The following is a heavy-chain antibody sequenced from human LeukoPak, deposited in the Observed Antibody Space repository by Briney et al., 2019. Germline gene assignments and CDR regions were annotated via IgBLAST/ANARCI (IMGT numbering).Heavy chain of an antibody. CDR2: IHTSGST. J-gene: IGHJ4*01. CDR1: GGSISTYY. D-gene: IGHD6-19*01. V-gene: IGHV4-4*07. CDR3: AGRGLSTGWTFDY. Sequence: SETLSLSCSVSGGSISTYYWSWIRQPAGKGLEWIAQIHTSGSTNFNPSLKSRVSISMDTPNNQFSLMISSVTAADTAIYYCAGRGLSTGWTFDYWGHGTLVTVSS.